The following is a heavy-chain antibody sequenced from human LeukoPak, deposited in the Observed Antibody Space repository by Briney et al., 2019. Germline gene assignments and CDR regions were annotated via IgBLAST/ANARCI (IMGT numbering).Heavy chain of an antibody. Sequence: PGESLRLSCAASGFTFSSYSMNWVRQAPGKRLEWVSSISSSSSYIYYADSVKGRFTISRDNAKNSLYLQMNSLRVDDTAVYYCARVEATAVFYWGQGTLVIVSS. CDR3: ARVEATAVFY. J-gene: IGHJ4*02. D-gene: IGHD2-21*02. CDR2: ISSSSSYI. CDR1: GFTFSSYS. V-gene: IGHV3-21*01.